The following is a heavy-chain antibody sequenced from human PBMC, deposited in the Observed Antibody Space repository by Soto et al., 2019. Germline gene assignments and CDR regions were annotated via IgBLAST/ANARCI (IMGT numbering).Heavy chain of an antibody. V-gene: IGHV3-23*01. CDR1: GFTFSNDA. CDR3: AKGTLVKPPGTRAFDV. CDR2: LGVRST. J-gene: IGHJ3*01. Sequence: GGSLRLSCAASGFTFSNDAMSWDRQAPGMGLEWVSTLGVRSTYYADSVKGRFTISRDNSNNALYLQMNSLRVGDTAVYYCAKGTLVKPPGTRAFDVWGQGTMVTVSS. D-gene: IGHD6-13*01.